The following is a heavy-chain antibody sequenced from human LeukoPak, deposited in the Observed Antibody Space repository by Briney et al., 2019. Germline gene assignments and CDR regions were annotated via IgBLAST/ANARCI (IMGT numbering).Heavy chain of an antibody. CDR2: IYY. Sequence: SEILSLTCAVSGGSISSGSYYWSWIRQHPGKGLKWIGYIYYNPSLKSRVTISVDTSKNQFSLKLSSVTAADTAVYYCARSEAGNKNEFDYWGQGTLVTVSS. V-gene: IGHV4-61*01. CDR3: ARSEAGNKNEFDY. D-gene: IGHD6-13*01. J-gene: IGHJ4*02. CDR1: GGSISSGSYY.